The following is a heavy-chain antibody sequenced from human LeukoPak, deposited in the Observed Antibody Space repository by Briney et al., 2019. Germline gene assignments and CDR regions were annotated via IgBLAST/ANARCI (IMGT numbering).Heavy chain of an antibody. CDR3: ARKSDSSSWSSTYTIFDY. D-gene: IGHD6-13*01. CDR1: GGSVTDYY. CDR2: IYYSGST. V-gene: IGHV4-39*07. J-gene: IGHJ4*02. Sequence: SETLSLTCTVSGGSVTDYYWGWIRQPPGKGLEWIGSIYYSGSTYYNPSLKSRVTISVDTSKNQFSLKLSSVTAADTAVYYCARKSDSSSWSSTYTIFDYWGQGTLVTVSS.